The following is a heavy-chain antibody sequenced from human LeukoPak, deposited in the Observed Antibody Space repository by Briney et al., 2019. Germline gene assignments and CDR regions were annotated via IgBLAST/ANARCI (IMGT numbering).Heavy chain of an antibody. Sequence: GGSLRLSCAASGFTFSSYGMHWVRQAPGKGLEWVAVISYDGSNKYYADSVKGRFTISRDNSKNTLYLQMNSLRAEDTAVYYCARAVGEYQLMWNPPSFWGQGTLVTVSS. CDR1: GFTFSSYG. D-gene: IGHD2-2*01. CDR3: ARAVGEYQLMWNPPSF. J-gene: IGHJ4*02. V-gene: IGHV3-30*03. CDR2: ISYDGSNK.